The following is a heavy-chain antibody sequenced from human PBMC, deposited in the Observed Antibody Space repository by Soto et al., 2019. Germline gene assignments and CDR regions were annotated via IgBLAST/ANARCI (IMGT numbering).Heavy chain of an antibody. D-gene: IGHD5-18*01. Sequence: ASVKVSCKASGYKFTTYFIHWVRQAPGQGLEWMGMIHPSGDTGYAQKFRGRVTITADESTSTAYMELSSLRSEDTAVYYCVTGYSYGQPYYYYGMDVWGQGTTVTVSS. V-gene: IGHV1-46*03. CDR2: IHPSGDT. J-gene: IGHJ6*02. CDR1: GYKFTTYF. CDR3: VTGYSYGQPYYYYGMDV.